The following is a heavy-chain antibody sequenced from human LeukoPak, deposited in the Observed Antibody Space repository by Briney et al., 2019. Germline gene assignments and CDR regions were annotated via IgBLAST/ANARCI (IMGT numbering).Heavy chain of an antibody. CDR1: GGSFCGYY. CDR3: ASIQGYDSSGYSNH. Sequence: SETLSLTCAVYGGSFCGYYWSWIRQPPGKGLEWIGEINHSGSTNYNPSLKSRVTISVDTSKNQFSLKLSSVTAADTAVYYCASIQGYDSSGYSNHWGQGTLVTVSS. J-gene: IGHJ5*02. D-gene: IGHD3-22*01. V-gene: IGHV4-34*01. CDR2: INHSGST.